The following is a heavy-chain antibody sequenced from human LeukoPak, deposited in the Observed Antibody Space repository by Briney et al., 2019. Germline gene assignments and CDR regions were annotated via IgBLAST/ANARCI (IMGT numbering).Heavy chain of an antibody. D-gene: IGHD3-10*01. CDR1: GFTFSSYA. Sequence: GGSLRLSCAASGFTFSSYAMHWVRQAPGKGLEWVAVISYDGSNKYYADSVKGRFTISRDNSKNTLYLQMNSLRAEDTAVYYCARDRYYGSGSYPLDYWGQGTLVTVSS. CDR2: ISYDGSNK. J-gene: IGHJ4*02. V-gene: IGHV3-30-3*01. CDR3: ARDRYYGSGSYPLDY.